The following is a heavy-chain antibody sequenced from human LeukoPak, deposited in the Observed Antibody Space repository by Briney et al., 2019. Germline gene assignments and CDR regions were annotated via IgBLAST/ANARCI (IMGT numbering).Heavy chain of an antibody. CDR3: ARNWNDGALDY. Sequence: GRSLRLSCAASGFTFSSDGMHWVRQAPGKGLEWVAVIWYDGSNKYYADSVKGRFTISRDNSKNTLYLQMNSLRAEDTAVYYCARNWNDGALDYWGQGTLVSVSS. D-gene: IGHD1-1*01. CDR2: IWYDGSNK. J-gene: IGHJ4*02. CDR1: GFTFSSDG. V-gene: IGHV3-33*01.